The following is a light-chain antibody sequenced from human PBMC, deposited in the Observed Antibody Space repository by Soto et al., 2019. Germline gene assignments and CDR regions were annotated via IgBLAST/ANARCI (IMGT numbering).Light chain of an antibody. CDR2: EVS. J-gene: IGLJ2*01. CDR3: SSYTSSNTLEV. Sequence: QSALTQPASVSGSPGQSITISCTGTSSDAGGYNYVSWYQLHPGKAPKLMIYEVSYRPSGVSNRFSGSKSGNTASLTISGLQGEDEGDYYCSSYTSSNTLEVFGGGTKLTVL. CDR1: SSDAGGYNY. V-gene: IGLV2-14*01.